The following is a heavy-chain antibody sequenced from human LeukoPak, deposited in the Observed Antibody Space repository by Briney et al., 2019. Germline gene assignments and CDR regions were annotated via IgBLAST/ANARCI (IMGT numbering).Heavy chain of an antibody. Sequence: PGGSLRLSCAASGFTFSSYGMHWVRQAPGKGLEWVAVISYDGSNKYYADSVKGRYTISRDNAKNSLYLQMNSLRAEDTALYYCAKDLGYCSSTSCHSGFDYWGQGTLVTVSS. CDR1: GFTFSSYG. J-gene: IGHJ4*02. V-gene: IGHV3-30*18. CDR2: ISYDGSNK. D-gene: IGHD2-2*01. CDR3: AKDLGYCSSTSCHSGFDY.